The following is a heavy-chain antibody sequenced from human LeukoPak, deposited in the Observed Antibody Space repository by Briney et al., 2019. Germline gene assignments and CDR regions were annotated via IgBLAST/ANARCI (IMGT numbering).Heavy chain of an antibody. CDR2: LIHSGRA. D-gene: IGHD5-12*01. CDR3: ARALVRATMVWYFDI. J-gene: IGHJ2*01. Sequence: SQTLSLTGALSGGSPTGYYCGWIRQPPEEGLEWIGALIHSGRANYSPSRNSRVTISVHTTQTQSSLNLSSVTAEHTAVSYFARALVRATMVWYFDIWGRGTLVTVSS. CDR1: GGSPTGYY. V-gene: IGHV4-34*12.